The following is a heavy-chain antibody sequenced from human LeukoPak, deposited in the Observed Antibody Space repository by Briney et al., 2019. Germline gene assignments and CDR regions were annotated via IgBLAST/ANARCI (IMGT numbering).Heavy chain of an antibody. D-gene: IGHD2/OR15-2a*01. CDR2: IIPIFGTA. V-gene: IGHV1-69*13. CDR1: GGTFSSYA. J-gene: IGHJ4*02. CDR3: ARGSGSLLSFDY. Sequence: ASVKVSCTASGGTFSSYAISWVRQAPGQGLEWMGGIIPIFGTANYAQKFQGRVTITADESTSTAYMELSSLRSEDTAVYYCARGSGSLLSFDYWGQGTLVTASS.